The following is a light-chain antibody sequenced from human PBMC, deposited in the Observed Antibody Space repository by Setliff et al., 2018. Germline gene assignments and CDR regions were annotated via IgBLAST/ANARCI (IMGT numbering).Light chain of an antibody. J-gene: IGLJ1*01. CDR3: SSYKNTNKNV. V-gene: IGLV2-14*03. CDR2: EVT. CDR1: SSDVGGYNY. Sequence: QSALTQPAAVSGSPGQSITISCAGTSSDVGGYNYVSWYQQHPGKAPKLMIYEVTKRPSGVSSRFSGSKSGTTASLTISGLQAEDEADYFCSSYKNTNKNVFGTGTKVTVL.